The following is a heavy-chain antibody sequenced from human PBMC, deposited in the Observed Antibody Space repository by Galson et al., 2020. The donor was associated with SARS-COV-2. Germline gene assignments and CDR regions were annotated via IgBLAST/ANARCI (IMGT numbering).Heavy chain of an antibody. CDR2: ISNTGY. CDR3: ARLGQCRGGGCYYWYFDL. V-gene: IGHV3-11*04. Sequence: GGSLTLSCEASGFSFSDYYMTWIRHVPGKGLEWVLYISNTGYYYADSVKGRFTVSRDNTKNSLYLQMNSLRAEDTAVYYCARLGQCRGGGCYYWYFDLWGRGTLVTVSS. D-gene: IGHD6-19*01. J-gene: IGHJ2*01. CDR1: GFSFSDYY.